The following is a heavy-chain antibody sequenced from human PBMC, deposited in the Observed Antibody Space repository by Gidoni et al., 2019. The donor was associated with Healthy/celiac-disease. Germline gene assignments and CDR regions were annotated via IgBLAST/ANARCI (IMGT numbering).Heavy chain of an antibody. J-gene: IGHJ4*02. D-gene: IGHD3-22*01. CDR2: IKQDGSEK. CDR1: GFTFSSYW. Sequence: EVQLVESGGGLVQPGGSLSLSCAASGFTFSSYWMSWVRQAPGKGLEWVANIKQDGSEKYYVDSVKGRFTISRDNAKNSLYLQMNSLRAEDTAVYYCARERYYDSTGYWGQGTLVTVSS. V-gene: IGHV3-7*03. CDR3: ARERYYDSTGY.